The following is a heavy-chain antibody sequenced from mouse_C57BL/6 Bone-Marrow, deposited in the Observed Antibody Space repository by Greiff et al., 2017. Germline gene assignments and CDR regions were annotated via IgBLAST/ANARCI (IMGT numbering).Heavy chain of an antibody. D-gene: IGHD2-4*01. J-gene: IGHJ4*01. V-gene: IGHV5-4*03. CDR3: ERCPYYDYDPFYAMDY. CDR2: ISHGGSYT. Sequence: DVMLVESGGGLVKPGGSLKLSCAASGFTFSSYAMSWVRQTPEKSLEWVATISHGGSYTYYPDNVKGRFTISRDNAKNNQYLQVSQLKSEETAMYYCERCPYYDYDPFYAMDYWGQGTSVTVSS. CDR1: GFTFSSYA.